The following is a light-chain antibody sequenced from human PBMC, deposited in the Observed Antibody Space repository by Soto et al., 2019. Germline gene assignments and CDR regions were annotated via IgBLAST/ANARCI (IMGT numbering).Light chain of an antibody. CDR3: LLHHRYPWT. CDR1: QDINNF. Sequence: DIQMTQSPSAISASVGDRVSITCRASQDINNFLTWFQQKPGKAPERLIYATSTLQSGVPSRFSGSGSGTEFTLTIGSQQSEDFATYYCLLHHRYPWTFGQGTRVEVK. CDR2: ATS. V-gene: IGKV1-17*03. J-gene: IGKJ1*01.